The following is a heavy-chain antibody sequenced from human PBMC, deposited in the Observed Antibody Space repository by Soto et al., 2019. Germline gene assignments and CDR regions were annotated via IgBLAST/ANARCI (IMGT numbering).Heavy chain of an antibody. D-gene: IGHD6-19*01. CDR1: GFSFSDHY. CDR2: TRNKGNSYTT. J-gene: IGHJ4*02. V-gene: IGHV3-72*01. CDR3: AREGAVPGPDFDY. Sequence: EVQLVESGGGLVQPGGSLRLSCVVSGFSFSDHYMNWVRQAPGKGLEWVVCTRNKGNSYTTEYAASVKDRVTISRADSNNSPYLQMKSLKTEDTAVYYCAREGAVPGPDFDYWGQGTLVTVSS.